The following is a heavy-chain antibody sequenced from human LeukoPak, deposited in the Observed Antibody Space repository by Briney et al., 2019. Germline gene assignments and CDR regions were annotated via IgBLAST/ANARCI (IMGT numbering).Heavy chain of an antibody. CDR1: GFTFSSYA. V-gene: IGHV3-23*01. Sequence: PGGSLRLSCAASGFTFSSYAMSWVRQAPGKGLEWVSAINGSGGSTYYADSVKGRFTISRDNSKNTLYLQMNSLRAEDTAVYYCAKDPHGDYYYDSSGPDYWGQGTLVTVSS. J-gene: IGHJ4*02. CDR3: AKDPHGDYYYDSSGPDY. CDR2: INGSGGST. D-gene: IGHD3-22*01.